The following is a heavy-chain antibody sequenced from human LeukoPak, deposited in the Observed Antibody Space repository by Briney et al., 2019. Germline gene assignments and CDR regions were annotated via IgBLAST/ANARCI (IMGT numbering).Heavy chain of an antibody. D-gene: IGHD3-10*01. CDR1: GFTFSSYA. J-gene: IGHJ4*02. CDR3: ARASGESLGY. Sequence: EGSLRLSCAASGFTFSSYAMHWVRQAPGKGLEWVAVISYDGSNKYYADSVKGRFTISRDNSKNTLYLQMNSLRAEDTAVYYCARASGESLGYWGQGTLVTVSS. CDR2: ISYDGSNK. V-gene: IGHV3-30-3*01.